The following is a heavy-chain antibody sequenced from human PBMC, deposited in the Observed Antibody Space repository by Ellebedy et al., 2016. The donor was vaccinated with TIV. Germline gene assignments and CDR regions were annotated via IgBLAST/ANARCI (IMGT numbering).Heavy chain of an antibody. D-gene: IGHD3-10*01. CDR2: INHSGST. CDR3: ARLPRRGSGSRALDY. V-gene: IGHV4-34*01. CDR1: GGSFSGYY. Sequence: SETLSLXXAVYGGSFSGYYWSWIRQPPGKGLEWIGEINHSGSTNYNPSLKSRVTISVDTSKNQFSLKLSSVTAADTAVYYCARLPRRGSGSRALDYWGQGTLVTVSS. J-gene: IGHJ4*02.